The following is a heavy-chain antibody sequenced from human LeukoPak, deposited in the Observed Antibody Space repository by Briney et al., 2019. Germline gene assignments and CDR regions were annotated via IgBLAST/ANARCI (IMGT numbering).Heavy chain of an antibody. V-gene: IGHV3-48*03. Sequence: RAGASHIPSCAASGFSLSSYEMNSARQPPRKGLEWVPYISSSGSTIYYADSVKGRFTISRDNGKNSLYLQMNSLRDEDTAVYYCARDRCSGGSCYFDYWGQGTLVTVSS. D-gene: IGHD2-15*01. CDR1: GFSLSSYE. CDR2: ISSSGSTI. CDR3: ARDRCSGGSCYFDY. J-gene: IGHJ4*02.